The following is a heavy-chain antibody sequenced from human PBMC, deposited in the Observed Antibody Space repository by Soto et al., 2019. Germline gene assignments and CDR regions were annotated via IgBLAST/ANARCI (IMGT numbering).Heavy chain of an antibody. V-gene: IGHV3-23*01. CDR1: GFTFSSYA. CDR3: AIYQLPPPTYYYYYGMDV. J-gene: IGHJ6*04. Sequence: EVQLLESGGGLVQPGGSLRLSCAASGFTFSSYAMSWVRQAPGKGLEWVSAISGSGGSTYYADSVKGRFTISRDNSKNTLYLKMNARRAEDPAVFYCAIYQLPPPTYYYYYGMDVGGKGPTVPAS. CDR2: ISGSGGST. D-gene: IGHD2-2*01.